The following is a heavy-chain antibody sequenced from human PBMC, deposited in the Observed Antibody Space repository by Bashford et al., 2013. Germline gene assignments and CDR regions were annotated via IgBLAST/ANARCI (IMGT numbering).Heavy chain of an antibody. CDR2: ISANNLNT. CDR3: ARDLYGLAAGGTSGYFQH. D-gene: IGHD6-13*01. Sequence: ASVKVSCKASGYTFTTYGISWVRQAPGERLEWMGWISANNLNTRDAQKFQGRVTMTTDTSTSTAYMELRSLRSDDTAVYYCARDLYGLAAGGTSGYFQHWGQGTLVTVSS. V-gene: IGHV1-18*04. CDR1: GYTFTTYG. J-gene: IGHJ1*01.